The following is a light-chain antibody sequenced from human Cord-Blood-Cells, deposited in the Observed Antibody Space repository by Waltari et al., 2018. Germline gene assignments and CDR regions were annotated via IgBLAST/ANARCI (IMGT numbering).Light chain of an antibody. CDR1: QSISSW. Sequence: DIQTTQSPSTLAASVVDRVTITCRASQSISSWLAWYQQKPGKAPKLLIYKASSLESGVPSRFSGSGSGTEFTLTISSLQPDDFATYYCQQYNSYWTFGQGTKLEIK. CDR3: QQYNSYWT. CDR2: KAS. V-gene: IGKV1-5*03. J-gene: IGKJ2*01.